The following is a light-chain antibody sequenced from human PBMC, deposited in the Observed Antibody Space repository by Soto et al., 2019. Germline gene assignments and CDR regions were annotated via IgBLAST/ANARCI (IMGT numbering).Light chain of an antibody. CDR1: QSVGTW. CDR2: GAS. CDR3: QQYDKYWT. Sequence: DIQMTQSPSTLSASVGDRVTITCRASQSVGTWLAWYQQKPGKAPKVLIYGASTLDSGVPSRFSGSGSGTEFTLTISSLQPDDFATYYCQQYDKYWTFGQGTKVEVK. V-gene: IGKV1-5*03. J-gene: IGKJ1*01.